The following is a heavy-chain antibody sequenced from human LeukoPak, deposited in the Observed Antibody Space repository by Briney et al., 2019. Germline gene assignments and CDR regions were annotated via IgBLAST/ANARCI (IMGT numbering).Heavy chain of an antibody. CDR3: AKDIPTGGFRVDY. CDR1: DHPLCHYA. CDR2: ISGSGGIT. Sequence: GGSVRLSCRASDHPLCHYAMMGVREAREKGVVGVSGISGSGGITYYGAAVKGRFTISRDNSKNTLYLQMNSLRVEDTAAYYCAKDIPTGGFRVDYWGQGTVVSVFS. D-gene: IGHD3-16*01. V-gene: IGHV3-23*01. J-gene: IGHJ4*02.